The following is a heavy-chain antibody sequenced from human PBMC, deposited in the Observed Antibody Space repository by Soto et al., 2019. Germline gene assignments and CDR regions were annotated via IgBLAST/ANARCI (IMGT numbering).Heavy chain of an antibody. D-gene: IGHD1-26*01. V-gene: IGHV3-23*01. CDR3: ATGIVGAPPPITGMDV. Sequence: GGSLRLSCAASGFTFSSYAMSWVRQAPGKGLEWVSAISGSGGSTYYADSVKGRFTISRDNSKNTLYLQMNSLRAEDTAVYYCATGIVGAPPPITGMDVWGQGTTVTVSS. CDR2: ISGSGGST. J-gene: IGHJ6*02. CDR1: GFTFSSYA.